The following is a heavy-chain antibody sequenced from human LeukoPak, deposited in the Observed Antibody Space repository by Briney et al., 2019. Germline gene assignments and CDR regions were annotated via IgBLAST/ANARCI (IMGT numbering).Heavy chain of an antibody. CDR2: INSDGSST. CDR3: ARDLIAPAYNWFDP. D-gene: IGHD6-13*01. J-gene: IGHJ5*02. V-gene: IGHV3-74*01. CDR1: GFTFSSYW. Sequence: GGSLRLSCAASGFTFSSYWMHWVRQAPGKGVVWVSRINSDGSSTSYADSVKGRFTISRDNAKNTLYLQMNSLRAEDTAVYYFARDLIAPAYNWFDPWGQGTLVTVSS.